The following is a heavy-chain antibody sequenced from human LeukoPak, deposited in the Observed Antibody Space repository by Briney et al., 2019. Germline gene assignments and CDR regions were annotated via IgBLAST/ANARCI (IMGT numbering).Heavy chain of an antibody. CDR1: GFIFSNYW. CDR3: ATDAAYGYDRFDH. CDR2: IKEDGSDK. J-gene: IGHJ4*02. V-gene: IGHV3-7*01. D-gene: IGHD2-15*01. Sequence: TGGSLRLSCEATGFIFSNYWMAWVGQAPGKGLEWVANIKEDGSDKNYVVSMEGRLTISRDNAKNSLYLQMNSVRVEDTAVYYCATDAAYGYDRFDHWGQGTQVTVSS.